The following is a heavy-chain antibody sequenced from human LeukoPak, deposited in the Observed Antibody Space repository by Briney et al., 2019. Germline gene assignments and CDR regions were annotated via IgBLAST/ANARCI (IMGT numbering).Heavy chain of an antibody. CDR2: IGVHNGDT. CDR3: ASDRPRLAAAGIVNWFDP. D-gene: IGHD6-13*01. J-gene: IGHJ5*02. CDR1: GYTFTSYG. Sequence: GASVKVSCKASGYTFTSYGISWVRQAPGQGLEWMGWIGVHNGDTNYAQKVQDRVTMTTDTSTSTAYMELRSLRSEDTAVYYCASDRPRLAAAGIVNWFDPWGQGTLVTVSA. V-gene: IGHV1-18*01.